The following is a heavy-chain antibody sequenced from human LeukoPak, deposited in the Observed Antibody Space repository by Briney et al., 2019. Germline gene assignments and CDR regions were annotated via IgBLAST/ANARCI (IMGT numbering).Heavy chain of an antibody. CDR1: GYSFSTHW. Sequence: ASVKVSCKASGYSFSTHWMHWVRQAPGQGLEWMGIINPSGGFTSYAQKFQGRVTVTRDMSTSTVYMELSNLRSEDTAVYYCARDQSGEWELLSGWWFDPWGQGTLVTVSS. V-gene: IGHV1-46*01. J-gene: IGHJ5*02. D-gene: IGHD1-26*01. CDR2: INPSGGFT. CDR3: ARDQSGEWELLSGWWFDP.